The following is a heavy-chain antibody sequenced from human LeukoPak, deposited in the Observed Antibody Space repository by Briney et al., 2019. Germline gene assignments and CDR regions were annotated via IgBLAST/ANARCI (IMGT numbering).Heavy chain of an antibody. CDR1: GFTFRSYA. CDR2: ISGSGGST. D-gene: IGHD2-2*01. Sequence: PGGSLRLSCAASGFTFRSYAMSWVRQAPGKGLEWVSGISGSGGSTYYTDSVKGRFTISRDNSNNTAYLQMNSLRAEDTAVYYCAKGGSPSCYSSSGYWGQGTLVTVSS. J-gene: IGHJ4*02. CDR3: AKGGSPSCYSSSGY. V-gene: IGHV3-23*01.